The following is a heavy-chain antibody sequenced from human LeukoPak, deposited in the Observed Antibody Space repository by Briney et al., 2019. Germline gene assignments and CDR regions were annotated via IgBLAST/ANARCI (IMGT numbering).Heavy chain of an antibody. J-gene: IGHJ6*04. D-gene: IGHD3-10*01. V-gene: IGHV1-18*04. CDR3: ARVNGLLWFGELLNYGMDV. CDR1: GYTFTSYG. Sequence: ASVKVSCKASGYTFTSYGISWVRQAPGQGLEWMGWISAYNGNTNYAQKLQGRVTMNTDTSTSNAYMELRSLRSDDTAVYYCARVNGLLWFGELLNYGMDVWGKGATVTVSS. CDR2: ISAYNGNT.